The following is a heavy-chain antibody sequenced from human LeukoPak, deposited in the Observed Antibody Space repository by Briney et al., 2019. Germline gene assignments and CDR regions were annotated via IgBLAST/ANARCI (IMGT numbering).Heavy chain of an antibody. CDR2: MNPNSGNT. CDR3: ARGADTAMVTGFDYYYMDV. V-gene: IGHV1-8*01. D-gene: IGHD5-18*01. Sequence: ASVKVSCKASGYTFTSYDINWVRQATGQGLEWMGWMNPNSGNTGYAQKFQGRVTMTRNTSISTAYMELSSLRSEDTAVYYCARGADTAMVTGFDYYYMDVWGKGTTVTVSS. CDR1: GYTFTSYD. J-gene: IGHJ6*03.